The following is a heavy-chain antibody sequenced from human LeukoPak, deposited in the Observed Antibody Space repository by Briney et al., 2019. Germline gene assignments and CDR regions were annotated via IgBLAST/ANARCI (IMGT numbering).Heavy chain of an antibody. CDR1: GYTFTSYG. J-gene: IGHJ4*02. CDR2: ISAYNGNT. V-gene: IGHV1-18*01. CDR3: ARAMATIGCYFDY. D-gene: IGHD5-24*01. Sequence: ASVKVSCKASGYTFTSYGISWVRQAPGQGLEWMGWISAYNGNTNYAQKLQGRVTVTTDTSTSTAYMGLRSLRSDDTAVYYCARAMATIGCYFDYWGQGTLVTVSS.